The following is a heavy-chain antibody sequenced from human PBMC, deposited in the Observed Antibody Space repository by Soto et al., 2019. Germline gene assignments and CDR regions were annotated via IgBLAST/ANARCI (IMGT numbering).Heavy chain of an antibody. CDR1: GFTFSSYG. CDR2: IWYDGSNK. CDR3: AREADLNWFDP. D-gene: IGHD6-19*01. Sequence: GGSLRLSCAASGFTFSSYGMHWVRQAPGKGLEWVAVIWYDGSNKYYADSVKGRFTISRDNSKNTLYLQMNSLRDEDTAVYYCAREADLNWFDPWGQGTLVTVSS. J-gene: IGHJ5*02. V-gene: IGHV3-33*01.